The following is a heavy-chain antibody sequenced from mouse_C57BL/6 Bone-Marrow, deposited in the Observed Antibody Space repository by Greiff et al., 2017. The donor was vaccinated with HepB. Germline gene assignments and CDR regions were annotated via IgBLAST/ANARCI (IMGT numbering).Heavy chain of an antibody. Sequence: EVKLMESGGGLVQPGGSLKLSCAASGFTFSDYYMYLVRQTPEKRLEWVAYISNGGGNTYYPDTVKGRFTISRDNAKNTLYLQMSRLKSEATAMYYCARQVYGYFDYWGQGTTLTVSS. CDR3: ARQVYGYFDY. J-gene: IGHJ2*01. CDR2: ISNGGGNT. V-gene: IGHV5-12*01. D-gene: IGHD1-1*01. CDR1: GFTFSDYY.